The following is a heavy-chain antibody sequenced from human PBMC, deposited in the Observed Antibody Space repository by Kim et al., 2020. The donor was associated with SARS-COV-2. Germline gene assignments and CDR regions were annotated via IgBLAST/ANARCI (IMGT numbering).Heavy chain of an antibody. J-gene: IGHJ4*02. V-gene: IGHV6-1*01. CDR2: TYYRSKWYN. CDR1: GDSVSSNSAA. CDR3: ARERTPGLEGIAAAGMCLWTKSKRYYFDY. Sequence: SQTLSLTCAISGDSVSSNSAAWNWIRQSPSRGLEWLGRTYYRSKWYNDYAVSVKSRITINPDTSKNQFSLQLNSVTPEDTAVYYCARERTPGLEGIAAAGMCLWTKSKRYYFDYWGQGTLVTVSS. D-gene: IGHD6-13*01.